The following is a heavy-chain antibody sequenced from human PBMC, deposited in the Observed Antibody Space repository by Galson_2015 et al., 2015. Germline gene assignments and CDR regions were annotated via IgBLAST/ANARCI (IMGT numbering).Heavy chain of an antibody. Sequence: SLRLSCAASGFTFSSYGMHWVRQAPGKGLEWVAVIWNDGSNKYYADSVKGRFTISRDNSKNTLYLQMNSLRAEDTAVYYCARDLTMVRGDHGGWFDPWGQGTLVTVSS. V-gene: IGHV3-33*01. CDR1: GFTFSSYG. CDR3: ARDLTMVRGDHGGWFDP. CDR2: IWNDGSNK. J-gene: IGHJ5*02. D-gene: IGHD3-10*01.